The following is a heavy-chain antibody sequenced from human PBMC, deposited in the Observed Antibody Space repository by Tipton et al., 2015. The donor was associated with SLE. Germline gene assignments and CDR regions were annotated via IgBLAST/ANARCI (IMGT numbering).Heavy chain of an antibody. CDR1: GGSISSYY. Sequence: TLSLTCTVSGGSISSYYWSWIRQHPGKGLEWIGYIYYSGSTYYNPSLKSRVTISVDTSKNQFSLKLSSVTAADTAVYYCARTKGFTMVQGVRPGDAFDIWGQGTMVTVSS. J-gene: IGHJ3*02. D-gene: IGHD3-10*01. CDR2: IYYSGST. V-gene: IGHV4-59*08. CDR3: ARTKGFTMVQGVRPGDAFDI.